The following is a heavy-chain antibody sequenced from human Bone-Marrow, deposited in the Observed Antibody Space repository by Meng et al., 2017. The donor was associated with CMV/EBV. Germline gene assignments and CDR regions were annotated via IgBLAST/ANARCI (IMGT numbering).Heavy chain of an antibody. D-gene: IGHD3-22*01. Sequence: GGSLRLSCAASGFTFSSYWMHWVRQAPGKGLEWVAVISYDGSNKYYADSVKGRFTISRDNSKNTLYLQMNSLRAEDTAVYYCARGRPVYYYDSSVDWYFDLWGRSTLVTVSS. CDR1: GFTFSSYW. CDR3: ARGRPVYYYDSSVDWYFDL. V-gene: IGHV3-30*03. CDR2: ISYDGSNK. J-gene: IGHJ2*01.